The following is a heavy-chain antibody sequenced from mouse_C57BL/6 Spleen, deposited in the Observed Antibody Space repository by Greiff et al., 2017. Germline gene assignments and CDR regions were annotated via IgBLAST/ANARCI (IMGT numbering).Heavy chain of an antibody. CDR1: GYTFTSYW. Sequence: VQLQQPGAELVRPGSSVKLSCKSSGYTFTSYWMDWVKQRPGQGLEWIGNIYPSDSETHYNQKFKDKATLTVDKSSSTAYMQLSSLTSEDSAVYYCARGGGRPYWGQGTLVTVSA. J-gene: IGHJ3*01. V-gene: IGHV1-61*01. CDR2: IYPSDSET. CDR3: ARGGGRPY.